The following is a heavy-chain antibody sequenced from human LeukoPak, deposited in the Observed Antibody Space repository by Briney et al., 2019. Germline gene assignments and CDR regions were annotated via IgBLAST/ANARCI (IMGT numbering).Heavy chain of an antibody. CDR2: IYYSGST. CDR3: ARAPKGAPATALDY. J-gene: IGHJ4*02. Sequence: PSETLSLTCTVSGGSISSYYWSWIRQPPGKGLEWIGYIYYSGSTNYNTSLKSRVTISVDTSKNQFSLKLSSVTAADTAVYYCARAPKGAPATALDYWGQGTLVTVSS. D-gene: IGHD2-21*02. CDR1: GGSISSYY. V-gene: IGHV4-59*01.